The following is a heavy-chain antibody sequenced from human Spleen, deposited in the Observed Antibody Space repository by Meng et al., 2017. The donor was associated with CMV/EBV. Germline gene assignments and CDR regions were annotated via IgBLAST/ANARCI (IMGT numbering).Heavy chain of an antibody. V-gene: IGHV1-2*02. Sequence: ASVKVSCKASGYTFTGNYIHWVRQAPGQGLEWMGWINPNSDGTQYAQKFQGRVTLTRDTSISTAYMDLSRLGPDDTAGFYWAKDRLWWGEERADDCATDVWGQGTTVTVSS. D-gene: IGHD3-10*01. CDR3: AKDRLWWGEERADDCATDV. CDR2: INPNSDGT. CDR1: GYTFTGNY. J-gene: IGHJ6*02.